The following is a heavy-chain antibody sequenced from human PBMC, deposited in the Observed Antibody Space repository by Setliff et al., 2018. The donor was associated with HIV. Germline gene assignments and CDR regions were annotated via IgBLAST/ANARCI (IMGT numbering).Heavy chain of an antibody. J-gene: IGHJ4*02. CDR2: ISAYNGYT. V-gene: IGHV1-18*01. Sequence: ASVKVSCKASGYTFSNYAIIWVRQAPGQGLEWMGWISAYNGYTNYAQNLQGRVTMTTDTSTSTAYMELRSLRSDDTAVYYCARSSGWPREYFDYWGQGTLVTVSS. CDR1: GYTFSNYA. CDR3: ARSSGWPREYFDY. D-gene: IGHD6-19*01.